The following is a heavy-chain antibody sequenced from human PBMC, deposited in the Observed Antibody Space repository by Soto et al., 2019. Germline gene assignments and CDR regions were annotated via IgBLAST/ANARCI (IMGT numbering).Heavy chain of an antibody. Sequence: QITLKESGPTLVKPTQTLTLTCTFSGFSLSTSGVGVVWIRQPPGKALEWLGIIVWDDDKPYTPSLKSRLTITQDNPKNQVVLTMNNMDPVDTGAYYCPSKRVAGTSWFDPWGQGTLVTVSS. CDR1: GFSLSTSGVG. D-gene: IGHD6-19*01. CDR3: PSKRVAGTSWFDP. J-gene: IGHJ5*02. V-gene: IGHV2-5*02. CDR2: IVWDDDK.